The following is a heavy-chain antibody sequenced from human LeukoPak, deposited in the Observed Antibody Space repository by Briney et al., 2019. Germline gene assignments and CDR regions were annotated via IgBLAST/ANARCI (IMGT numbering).Heavy chain of an antibody. D-gene: IGHD2-2*01. J-gene: IGHJ2*01. V-gene: IGHV4-39*07. CDR1: GGSISSSIYY. CDR2: IYYSGST. Sequence: SETLSLTCTVSGGSISSSIYYWGWIRQPPGKGLEWIGNIYYSGSTYYNPSLKSRVTISVDTSKNQFCLKLSSVAAADTAVYYCARVVPAASRDWYFDLWGRGTLVTVSS. CDR3: ARVVPAASRDWYFDL.